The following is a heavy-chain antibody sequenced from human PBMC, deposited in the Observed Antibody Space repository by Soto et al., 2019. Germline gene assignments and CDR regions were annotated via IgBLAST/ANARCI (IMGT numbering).Heavy chain of an antibody. V-gene: IGHV3-33*01. CDR1: ECSFGSDC. CDR3: ARAAYSTGWSECLDP. CDR2: IWFDGSNK. J-gene: IGHJ5*02. Sequence: VVSRRRSCSSCECSFGSDCMHLFLQAPGNWLEWVAVIWFDGSNKYYSDSVKGRFTMSRDNSKNTLYLQMNSLRAEDTAVYYCARAAYSTGWSECLDPCGQGNMVNVSS. D-gene: IGHD6-19*01.